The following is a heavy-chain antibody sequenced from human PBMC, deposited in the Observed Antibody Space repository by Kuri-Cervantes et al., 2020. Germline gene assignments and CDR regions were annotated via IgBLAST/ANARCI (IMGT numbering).Heavy chain of an antibody. CDR3: ASVHYDYVWGCYRYANLNYDYNYGMDV. CDR2: IYYSGST. V-gene: IGHV4-59*01. J-gene: IGHJ6*02. D-gene: IGHD3-16*02. Sequence: SETLSLTCTVSGVSISSYYWSWIRQPPGKGLEWIGYIYYSGSTNYNPSLKSRVTISVDTSKNQFSMKLSSVTAAATAVYYCASVHYDYVWGCYRYANLNYDYNYGMDVWGQGTTVTVSS. CDR1: GVSISSYY.